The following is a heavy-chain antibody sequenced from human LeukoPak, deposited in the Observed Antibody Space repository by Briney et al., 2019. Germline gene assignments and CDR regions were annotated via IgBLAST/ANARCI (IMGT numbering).Heavy chain of an antibody. J-gene: IGHJ6*02. Sequence: GGSLRLSCAASGFTFSSYSMNWVRQAPGKGLEWVSYISSSSSTIYYADSVKGRFTISRDNAKNSLYLQMNSLRDEDTAVYYCARVEDCSSTSCYRFGYYYYGMDVWGQGTTVTVSS. D-gene: IGHD2-2*01. CDR3: ARVEDCSSTSCYRFGYYYYGMDV. V-gene: IGHV3-48*02. CDR2: ISSSSSTI. CDR1: GFTFSSYS.